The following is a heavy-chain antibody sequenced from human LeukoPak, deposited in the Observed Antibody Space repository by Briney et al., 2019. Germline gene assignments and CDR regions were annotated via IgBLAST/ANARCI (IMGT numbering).Heavy chain of an antibody. CDR1: GFTFNSSA. J-gene: IGHJ4*02. CDR2: IVVGSGNT. V-gene: IGHV1-58*02. Sequence: SVKVSCKASGFTFNSSAMQWVRQARGQRLEWIGWIVVGSGNTNYAQKFQERVTITRDMSTSTAYMELSSLRSEDTAVYYCAAENRYCSGGSCYSDVYWGQGTLVTVSS. CDR3: AAENRYCSGGSCYSDVY. D-gene: IGHD2-15*01.